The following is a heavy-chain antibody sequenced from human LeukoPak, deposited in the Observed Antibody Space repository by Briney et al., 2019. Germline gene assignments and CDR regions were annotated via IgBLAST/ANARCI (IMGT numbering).Heavy chain of an antibody. D-gene: IGHD3-10*01. V-gene: IGHV1-18*01. J-gene: IGHJ6*02. CDR1: GYTFTSYG. CDR3: ARVAIWFGDPSGMDV. CDR2: ISAYNGNT. Sequence: ASVKFSCKASGYTFTSYGISWVRQAPGQGLEWMGWISAYNGNTNYAQKLQGRVTMTTDTSTSTAYMELRSLRSDGTAVYYCARVAIWFGDPSGMDVWGQGTTVTVSS.